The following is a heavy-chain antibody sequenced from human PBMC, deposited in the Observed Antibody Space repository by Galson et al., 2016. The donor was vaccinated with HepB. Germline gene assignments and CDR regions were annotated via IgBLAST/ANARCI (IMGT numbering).Heavy chain of an antibody. CDR1: GFTFSSYA. V-gene: IGHV3-23*01. D-gene: IGHD3-10*01. J-gene: IGHJ4*02. CDR2: ISGSGGIT. Sequence: SLRLSCAASGFTFSSYAMSWVRQAPGKGLEWVSSISGSGGITYYADSVKGRFAISRDNSKNTLYLQMNSLKAEDTAVYYCAKDSVVLLWYGPFWEPLDYWGQGTLVTVSS. CDR3: AKDSVVLLWYGPFWEPLDY.